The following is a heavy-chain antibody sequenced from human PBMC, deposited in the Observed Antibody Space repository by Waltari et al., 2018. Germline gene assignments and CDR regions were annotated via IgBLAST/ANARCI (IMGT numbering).Heavy chain of an antibody. J-gene: IGHJ4*02. V-gene: IGHV4-34*01. CDR2: INHSGST. CDR1: GGSFSGYY. D-gene: IGHD6-13*01. Sequence: LLKPSATLSLTCAVYGGSFSGYYWSWIRQPPGKGLEWIGEINHSGSTNYNPSLKSRVTISVDTSKNQFSLKLSSVTAADTAVYYCAFSWYLSNDYFDYWGQGTLVTVSS. CDR3: AFSWYLSNDYFDY.